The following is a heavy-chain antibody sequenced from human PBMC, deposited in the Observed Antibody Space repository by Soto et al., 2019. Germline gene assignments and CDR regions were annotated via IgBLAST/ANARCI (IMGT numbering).Heavy chain of an antibody. CDR2: TYQSGSA. J-gene: IGHJ6*02. CDR3: ARDYYGMDV. V-gene: IGHV4-30-2*06. CDR1: GGSISIGGYS. Sequence: SETLSLTCTVSGGSISIGGYSWTCIRQSPGKGLEWIGYTYQSGSAYYNPSLKSRVTISVDRSKNQFSLNLTSVTAADTAVYYCARDYYGMDVWGQGTTVTV.